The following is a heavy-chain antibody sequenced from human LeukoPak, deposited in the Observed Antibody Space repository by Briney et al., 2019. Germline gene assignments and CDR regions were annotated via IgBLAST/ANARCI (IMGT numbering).Heavy chain of an antibody. D-gene: IGHD5-24*01. CDR2: ISRNSGSI. V-gene: IGHV3-9*02. Sequence: GRSLRLSCALSGFTSDDYAMHWGRQAPGNGLEWGSGISRNSGSIGYADYVKGRFTISRDKAKNSLYLQMNSLRAEDTALYYCEKDFVYSPLDGYNYGGGFDYWGQGTLVTVSS. CDR1: GFTSDDYA. J-gene: IGHJ4*02. CDR3: EKDFVYSPLDGYNYGGGFDY.